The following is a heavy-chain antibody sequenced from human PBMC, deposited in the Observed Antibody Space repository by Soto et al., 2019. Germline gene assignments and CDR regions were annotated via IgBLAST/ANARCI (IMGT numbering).Heavy chain of an antibody. V-gene: IGHV3-23*01. CDR3: AKDLNSYNDYDGMDV. D-gene: IGHD5-18*01. Sequence: EVQLLESGGGLVQPGGSLRLSCAASGFTFRSYAMSWVRQAPGKGLEWVSGISGSGGSTYYADSVKGRFTFSRDNSKNKLYLQMNRLRVEDMAVYYCAKDLNSYNDYDGMDVWGQGTTVTVSS. CDR2: ISGSGGST. J-gene: IGHJ6*02. CDR1: GFTFRSYA.